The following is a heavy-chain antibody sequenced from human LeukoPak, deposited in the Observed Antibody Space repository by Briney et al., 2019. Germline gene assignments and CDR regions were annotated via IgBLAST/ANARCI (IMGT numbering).Heavy chain of an antibody. V-gene: IGHV1-24*01. CDR2: FDPEDGET. J-gene: IGHJ3*02. CDR1: GYTLTELS. Sequence: ASVKVSCKVSGYTLTELSMHWARQAPGKGLEWMGGFDPEDGETIYAQKFQGRVTMTEDTSTDTAYMELSSLRSEDTAVYYCATESPITMIVVVSRVDAFDIWGQGTMVTVSS. CDR3: ATESPITMIVVVSRVDAFDI. D-gene: IGHD3-22*01.